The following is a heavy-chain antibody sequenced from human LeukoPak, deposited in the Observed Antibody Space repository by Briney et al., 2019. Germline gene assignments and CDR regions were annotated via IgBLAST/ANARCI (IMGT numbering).Heavy chain of an antibody. CDR3: ARQGDSSGYYYYYYYYGMDV. D-gene: IGHD3-22*01. CDR2: IYYSGST. Sequence: SETLSLTCTVSGGSISSYYWSWIRQPPGKGLEWIGSIYYSGSTYYNPSLKSRVTISVDTSKNQFSLKLSSVTAADTAVYYCARQGDSSGYYYYYYYYGMDVWGQGTTVTVSS. J-gene: IGHJ6*02. CDR1: GGSISSYY. V-gene: IGHV4-39*01.